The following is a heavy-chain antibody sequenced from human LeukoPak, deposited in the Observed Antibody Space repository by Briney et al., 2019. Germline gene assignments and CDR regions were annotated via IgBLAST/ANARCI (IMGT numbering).Heavy chain of an antibody. Sequence: SETLSLTCTVSGGSISSSSYYWGWIRQPPGRGLEWIGSIYYSGSTYYNPSLKSRVAISVDTSKNQFSLKLSSVTAADTAVYYCARVVPAAVYYYYYYMDVWGKGTTVTVSS. CDR2: IYYSGST. CDR3: ARVVPAAVYYYYYYMDV. V-gene: IGHV4-39*01. CDR1: GGSISSSSYY. D-gene: IGHD2-2*01. J-gene: IGHJ6*03.